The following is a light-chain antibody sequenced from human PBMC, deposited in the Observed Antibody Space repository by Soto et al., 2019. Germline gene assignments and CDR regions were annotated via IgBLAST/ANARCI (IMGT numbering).Light chain of an antibody. CDR2: SND. CDR3: AAWDGSLNGYV. J-gene: IGLJ1*01. CDR1: RSTIGSNT. Sequence: QSVLTPPPSAAGTPGQRVPISCSGIRSTIGSNTVNWYQQLPGTAPKLLIYSNDQRPSGVPDRFSGSKSGTSASLAISGLQSEDEADYYCAAWDGSLNGYVVGNGTKLTVL. V-gene: IGLV1-44*01.